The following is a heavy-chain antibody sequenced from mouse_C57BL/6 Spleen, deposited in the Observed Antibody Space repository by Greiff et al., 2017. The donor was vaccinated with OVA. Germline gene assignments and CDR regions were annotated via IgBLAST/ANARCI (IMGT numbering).Heavy chain of an antibody. CDR2: IYPGSGNT. D-gene: IGHD1-1*01. CDR3: ARCTTVVEGYYFDY. Sequence: VKLMESGAELVRPGASVKLSCKASGYTFTDYYINWVKQRPGQGLEWIARIYPGSGNTYYNEKFKGKATLTAEKSSSTAYMQLSSLTSEDSAVYFCARCTTVVEGYYFDYWGEGTTLTVSS. J-gene: IGHJ2*01. V-gene: IGHV1-76*01. CDR1: GYTFTDYY.